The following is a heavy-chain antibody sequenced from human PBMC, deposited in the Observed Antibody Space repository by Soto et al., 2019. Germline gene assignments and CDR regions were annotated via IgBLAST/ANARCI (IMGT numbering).Heavy chain of an antibody. CDR3: ARDRITIFGVYYMAV. Sequence: PSETLSLTCTVSGGSISSYYWSWIRQPPGKGLEWIGYIYYSGSTNYNPSLKSRVTISVDTSKNQFSLKLSSVTAADTAVYYCARDRITIFGVYYMAVWGKGTTVPVSS. V-gene: IGHV4-59*01. J-gene: IGHJ6*03. CDR1: GGSISSYY. D-gene: IGHD3-3*01. CDR2: IYYSGST.